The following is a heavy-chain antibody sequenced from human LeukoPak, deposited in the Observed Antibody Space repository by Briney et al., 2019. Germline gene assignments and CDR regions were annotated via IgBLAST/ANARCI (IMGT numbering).Heavy chain of an antibody. CDR3: AGEGITGTTGYYYYMDV. CDR2: IYSGGST. Sequence: GGSLRLSCAASGFTVSSNYMSWVRQAPGKGLEWVSVIYSGGSTYCADSVKGRFTISRDNSKNTLYLQMNSLRAEDTAVYYCAGEGITGTTGYYYYMDVWGKGTTVTVSS. J-gene: IGHJ6*03. D-gene: IGHD1-7*01. CDR1: GFTVSSNY. V-gene: IGHV3-53*01.